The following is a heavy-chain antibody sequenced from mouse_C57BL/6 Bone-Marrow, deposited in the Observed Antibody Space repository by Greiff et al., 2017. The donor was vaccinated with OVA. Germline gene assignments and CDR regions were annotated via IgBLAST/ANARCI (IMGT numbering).Heavy chain of an antibody. V-gene: IGHV5-4*03. J-gene: IGHJ2*01. Sequence: DVMLVESGGGLVKPGGSLKLSCAASGFTFSSYAMSWVRQTPEKRLEWVATISDGGSYTYYPDNVKGRFTISRDNAKNNLYLQMSHLKSEDTAMYYCARAHSSGSSYYFDYWGQGTTLTVSS. CDR2: ISDGGSYT. CDR3: ARAHSSGSSYYFDY. CDR1: GFTFSSYA. D-gene: IGHD3-2*02.